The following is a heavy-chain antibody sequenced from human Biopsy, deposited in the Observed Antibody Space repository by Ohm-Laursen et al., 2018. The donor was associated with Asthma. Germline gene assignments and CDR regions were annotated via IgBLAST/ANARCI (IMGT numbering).Heavy chain of an antibody. CDR2: MNPRSGVT. J-gene: IGHJ5*02. V-gene: IGHV1-8*02. D-gene: IGHD5-12*01. CDR3: AATGYSGYYYRT. Sequence: GASVKVSCKASGYPFTSFDLNWVRLAAGQGLEWMGWMNPRSGVTNFAPKFRGRISITRDASISTAYLEMSSLRSDDTALYFCAATGYSGYYYRTWGQGTLVTVSS. CDR1: GYPFTSFD.